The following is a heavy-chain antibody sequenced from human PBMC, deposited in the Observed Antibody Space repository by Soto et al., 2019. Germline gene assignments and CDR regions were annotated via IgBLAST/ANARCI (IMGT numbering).Heavy chain of an antibody. J-gene: IGHJ4*02. CDR1: RTSISSYC. V-gene: IGHV4-59*08. Sequence: SDTLSLSCPLPRTSISSYCWSWIRQPPGKGLEWIGYIYYSGSTNYNPSLKSRVTISVDTSKNQLSLKLSSVTAADTAVYYCARPYGYYFDYWGQGTLVTVS. D-gene: IGHD4-17*01. CDR3: ARPYGYYFDY. CDR2: IYYSGST.